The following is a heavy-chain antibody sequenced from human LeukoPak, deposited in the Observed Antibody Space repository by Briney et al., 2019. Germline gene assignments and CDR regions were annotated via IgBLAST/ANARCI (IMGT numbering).Heavy chain of an antibody. D-gene: IGHD4-17*01. CDR3: ARDRRDYGDYQGWYFDL. CDR1: GFTFSSYW. CDR2: IKQDGSDK. J-gene: IGHJ2*01. Sequence: GGSLRLSCAACGFTFSSYWMSWVRQGPGKGLEWVANIKQDGSDKYYVDSVKGRFTISRDNAKNSLYLQMNSLRAEDTAVYYCARDRRDYGDYQGWYFDLWGRGTLVTVSS. V-gene: IGHV3-7*01.